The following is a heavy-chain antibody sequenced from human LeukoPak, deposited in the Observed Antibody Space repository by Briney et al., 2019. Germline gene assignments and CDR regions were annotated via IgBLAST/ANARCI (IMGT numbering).Heavy chain of an antibody. CDR1: GFTFSSYS. J-gene: IGHJ6*02. V-gene: IGHV3-21*01. D-gene: IGHD1-26*01. Sequence: GGSLRLSCAASGFTFSSYSMNWVRQAPGKGLEWVSSISSSSSYIYYADSVKGRFTISRDNAKNSLYLQMNSLRAEDTAVYYCARDRSVGGLEAFYYYGMDVWGQGTTVTVSS. CDR2: ISSSSSYI. CDR3: ARDRSVGGLEAFYYYGMDV.